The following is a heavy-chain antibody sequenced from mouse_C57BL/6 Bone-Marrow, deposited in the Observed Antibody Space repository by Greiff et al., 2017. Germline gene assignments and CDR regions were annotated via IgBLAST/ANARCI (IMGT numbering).Heavy chain of an antibody. CDR2: ISGGGGNT. J-gene: IGHJ3*01. CDR3: ARSPFAY. CDR1: GFTFSSYT. V-gene: IGHV5-9*01. Sequence: DVMLVESGGGLVKPGGSLKLSCAASGFTFSSYTMSWVRQTPEKRLEWVATISGGGGNTYYPDSVKGRFTISRDKAKNTLYLQMSSLRSEDTALYYCARSPFAYWGQGTLVTVSA.